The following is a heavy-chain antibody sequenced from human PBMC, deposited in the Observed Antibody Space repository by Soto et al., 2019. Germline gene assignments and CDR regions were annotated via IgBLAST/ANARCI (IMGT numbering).Heavy chain of an antibody. J-gene: IGHJ4*02. CDR3: ARDPTPPFVYGDYVANSSDY. V-gene: IGHV4-59*01. CDR1: GGSISSYY. CDR2: IYYSGST. D-gene: IGHD4-17*01. Sequence: PSETLSLTCTVSGGSISSYYWSWIRQPPGKGLEWIGYIYYSGSTNYNPSLKSRVTISVDTSKNQFSLKLSSVTAADTAVYYCARDPTPPFVYGDYVANSSDYWCPGLLVTVSS.